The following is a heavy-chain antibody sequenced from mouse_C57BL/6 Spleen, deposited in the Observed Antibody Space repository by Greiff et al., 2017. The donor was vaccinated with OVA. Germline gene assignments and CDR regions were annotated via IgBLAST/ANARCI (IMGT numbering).Heavy chain of an antibody. D-gene: IGHD2-4*01. Sequence: EVKLMESGPGLVKPSQSLSLTCSVTGYSITSGYYWNWIRQFPGNKLEWMGYISYDGSNNYNPSLKNRISITRDTSKNQFFLKLNSVTTEDTATYYCARWYDYDRDFDYWGQGTTLTVSS. J-gene: IGHJ2*01. CDR2: ISYDGSN. CDR1: GYSITSGYY. V-gene: IGHV3-6*01. CDR3: ARWYDYDRDFDY.